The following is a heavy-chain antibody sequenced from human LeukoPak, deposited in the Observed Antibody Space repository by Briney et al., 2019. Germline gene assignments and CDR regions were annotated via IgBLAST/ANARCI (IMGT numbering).Heavy chain of an antibody. D-gene: IGHD3-3*01. Sequence: PGRSLRLSCAASGFTFSSYGMHWVRQAPGKGLEWVAVISYDGSNKYYADSVKGRFTISRDNSKNTLYLQMNSLRAEDTAVYYCAKDLQYYDFWSGYLHWGQGTLVTVSS. J-gene: IGHJ4*02. CDR2: ISYDGSNK. CDR1: GFTFSSYG. V-gene: IGHV3-30*18. CDR3: AKDLQYYDFWSGYLH.